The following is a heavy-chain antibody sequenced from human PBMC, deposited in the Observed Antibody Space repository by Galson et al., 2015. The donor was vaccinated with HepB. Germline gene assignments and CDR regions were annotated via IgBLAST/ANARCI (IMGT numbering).Heavy chain of an antibody. CDR3: ARDISAYDDIGGGWVD. CDR2: ISGYNGDT. Sequence: SVKVSCKASGSTFTTHGISWVRQAPGQGLEWMGWISGYNGDTSYAQNVQGRVALTTDTSTNTAYMELRSLRSDDTAVYYCARDISAYDDIGGGWVDWGRGTLGTGSS. D-gene: IGHD3-16*01. CDR1: GSTFTTHG. V-gene: IGHV1-18*01. J-gene: IGHJ4*02.